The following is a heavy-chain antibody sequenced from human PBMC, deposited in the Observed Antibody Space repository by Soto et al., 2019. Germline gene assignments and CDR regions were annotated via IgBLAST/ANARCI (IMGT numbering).Heavy chain of an antibody. CDR3: AKIGYCSGGSCQYYYYYGMDV. D-gene: IGHD2-15*01. CDR2: IIPIFGTA. V-gene: IGHV1-69*06. J-gene: IGHJ6*02. Sequence: GASVKVSCKASGGTFSSYAISWVRQAPGQRLEWMGGIIPIFGTANYAQKFQGRVTITADKSTSTAYMELSSLRSEDTAVYYCAKIGYCSGGSCQYYYYYGMDVWGQGTTVTVSS. CDR1: GGTFSSYA.